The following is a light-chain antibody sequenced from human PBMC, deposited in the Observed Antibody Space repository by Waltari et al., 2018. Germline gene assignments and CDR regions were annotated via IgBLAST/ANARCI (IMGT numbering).Light chain of an antibody. CDR3: QKYGSLPAT. CDR1: QNINKY. CDR2: EAS. Sequence: EIMLTQSPGTLSLSPGERATLSCRASQNINKYLAWYQHKPGQAPRLPIYEASSRATGIPDRFSGRGSGTDFSLTISRLEPEDCAVYYCQKYGSLPATFGQGTKVEIK. V-gene: IGKV3-20*01. J-gene: IGKJ1*01.